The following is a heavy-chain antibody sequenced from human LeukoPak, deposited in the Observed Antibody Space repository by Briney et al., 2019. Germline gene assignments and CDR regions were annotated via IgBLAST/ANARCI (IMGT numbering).Heavy chain of an antibody. CDR3: ARGPNYGARVDYLDY. V-gene: IGHV3-7*01. CDR2: IKQDGSEK. D-gene: IGHD4-17*01. Sequence: GGSLRLSCAASGFIFRSHWMTWARQAPGRGLEWVAHIKQDGSEKHYVDSVEGRFTLSRDDAKNSLYLQMNSLRVDDTAVYYCARGPNYGARVDYLDYWGQGALVTVSS. J-gene: IGHJ4*02. CDR1: GFIFRSHW.